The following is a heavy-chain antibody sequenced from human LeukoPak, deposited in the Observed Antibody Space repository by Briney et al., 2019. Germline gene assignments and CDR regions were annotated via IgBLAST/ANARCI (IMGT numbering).Heavy chain of an antibody. CDR1: GFTFSSYW. CDR3: ARDLPYYDILTGYYLSNACDI. D-gene: IGHD3-9*01. J-gene: IGHJ3*02. V-gene: IGHV3-7*03. Sequence: GGSLRLSCAASGFTFSSYWMSWVRQAPGKGLEWVANIKQDGSEKYYVDSVKGRFTISRDNAKNSLYLQMNSLRAEDTAVYYCARDLPYYDILTGYYLSNACDIWGQGTMVTVSS. CDR2: IKQDGSEK.